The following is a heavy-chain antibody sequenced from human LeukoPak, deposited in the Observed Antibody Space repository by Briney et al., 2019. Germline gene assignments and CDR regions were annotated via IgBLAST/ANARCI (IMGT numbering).Heavy chain of an antibody. CDR1: GGSFNGHH. V-gene: IGHV4-34*01. CDR3: GRQGYTASHYFFDY. D-gene: IGHD2-2*02. CDR2: IKHSGST. J-gene: IGHJ4*02. Sequence: SETLSLTCAVYGGSFNGHHWTWIRQAPGKGLEWIGEIKHSGSTNYNPSLKSRVTISVDTSKNHFSLKLSSVTAADTAVYYCGRQGYTASHYFFDYWSQGTLVAVS.